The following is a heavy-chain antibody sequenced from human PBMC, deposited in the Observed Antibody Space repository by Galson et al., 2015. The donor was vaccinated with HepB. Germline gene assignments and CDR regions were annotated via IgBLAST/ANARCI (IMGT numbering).Heavy chain of an antibody. V-gene: IGHV6-1*01. J-gene: IGHJ4*02. Sequence: CAISGDSVSSNSVAWNWIRQSPSRGLEWLGRTYYRSKWYSDYAVSVKSRITINPDTSKNQFSLQLNSVTPEDTAVYYCARQQGGFDYWGQGTLVNVSS. CDR1: GDSVSSNSVA. CDR2: TYYRSKWYS. CDR3: ARQQGGFDY. D-gene: IGHD6-13*01.